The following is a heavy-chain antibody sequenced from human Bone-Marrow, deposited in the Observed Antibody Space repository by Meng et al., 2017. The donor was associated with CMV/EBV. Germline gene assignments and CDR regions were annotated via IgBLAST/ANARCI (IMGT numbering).Heavy chain of an antibody. V-gene: IGHV4-59*01. CDR2: IYYSGST. J-gene: IGHJ6*02. CDR3: AREVAPWSYYYGMDV. Sequence: SETLSLTCTVSGGSISSYYWSWIRQPPGKGLEWIGYIYYSGSTNYNPSLKSRVTISVDTSKNQFSLKLSPVTAADTAVYYCAREVAPWSYYYGMDVWGQGTTVTFSS. D-gene: IGHD2-21*01. CDR1: GGSISSYY.